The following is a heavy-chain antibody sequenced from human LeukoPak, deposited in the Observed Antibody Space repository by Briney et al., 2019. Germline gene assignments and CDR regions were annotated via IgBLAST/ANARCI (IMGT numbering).Heavy chain of an antibody. J-gene: IGHJ6*02. V-gene: IGHV1-69*13. CDR2: IIPIFGTA. CDR3: ARRETVVTPDYYYYYGMDV. CDR1: GGTFSSYA. Sequence: SVKVSCKASGGTFSSYAISWVRQAPGQGLEWMGGIIPIFGTANYAQKFQGRVTITADESTSTAYMELSSLRSEDTAVYYCARRETVVTPDYYYYYGMDVWGQGTTVTVSS. D-gene: IGHD4-23*01.